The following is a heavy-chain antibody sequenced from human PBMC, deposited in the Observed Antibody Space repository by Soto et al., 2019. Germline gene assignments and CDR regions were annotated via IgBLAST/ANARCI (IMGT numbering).Heavy chain of an antibody. CDR2: IYYSGST. CDR3: ARQHDYGGDFDY. Sequence: QVQLQESGPGLVKPSQTLSLTCTVSGGSISSGDYYWSWIRQPPGKGLEWIGYIYYSGSTYYNPSLKSRVTISVATSKNQSSLKLSSVTAADTAVYYCARQHDYGGDFDYWGQGTLVTVSS. CDR1: GGSISSGDYY. V-gene: IGHV4-30-4*01. D-gene: IGHD4-17*01. J-gene: IGHJ4*02.